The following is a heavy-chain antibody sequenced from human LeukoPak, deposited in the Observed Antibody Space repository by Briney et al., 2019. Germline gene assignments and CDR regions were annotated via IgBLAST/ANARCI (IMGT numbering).Heavy chain of an antibody. CDR2: ISSSGSTI. J-gene: IGHJ4*02. D-gene: IGHD3-10*01. V-gene: IGHV3-21*04. Sequence: PGGSLRLSCAASGFTFSSYSMNWVRQAPGKGLEWVSSISSSGSTIYYADSVKGRFTISRDNAKNSLYLQMNSLRAEDTAVYYCARDAVLTMVRGVFSDWGQGTLVTVSS. CDR1: GFTFSSYS. CDR3: ARDAVLTMVRGVFSD.